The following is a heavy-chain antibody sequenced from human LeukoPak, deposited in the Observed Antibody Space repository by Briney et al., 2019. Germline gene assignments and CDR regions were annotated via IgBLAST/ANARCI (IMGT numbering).Heavy chain of an antibody. V-gene: IGHV4-59*02. J-gene: IGHJ4*02. CDR3: ATDTGSYYFVY. CDR2: IYYSGST. Sequence: SGTLSLTCTVPGASVSTYYWSWIRQPPGKGVEGFAYIYYSGSTKYNPSLKSRVTMSVAASKPPFPLILRSVTAAHTPVSLCATDTGSYYFVYWGQGTLVTVSP. CDR1: GASVSTYY. D-gene: IGHD2-15*01.